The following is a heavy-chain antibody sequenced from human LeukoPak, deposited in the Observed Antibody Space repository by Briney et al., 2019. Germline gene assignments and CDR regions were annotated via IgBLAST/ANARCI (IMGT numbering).Heavy chain of an antibody. V-gene: IGHV3-21*01. Sequence: GGSLRLSCAASGFTFSSYSMNWVRQAPGKGLEWVSSISSSSSYIYYAESVKGRFTISRDNAKNSLYLQMDSLRAEDTAVYYCARRVNGGGDYWGQGTLVTVSS. J-gene: IGHJ4*02. CDR1: GFTFSSYS. CDR2: ISSSSSYI. D-gene: IGHD4-23*01. CDR3: ARRVNGGGDY.